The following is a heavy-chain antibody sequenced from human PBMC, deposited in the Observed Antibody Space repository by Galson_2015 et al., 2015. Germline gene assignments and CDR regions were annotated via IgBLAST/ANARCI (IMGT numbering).Heavy chain of an antibody. CDR3: ARAGGYCSSTSCYPGAFDI. D-gene: IGHD2-2*01. CDR2: ISYDGSNK. Sequence: SLRLSCAASGFTFSSYAMHWVRQAPGKGLEWVAVISYDGSNKYYADSVKGRFTISRDNSKNTLYLQMNSLRAEDTAVYYCARAGGYCSSTSCYPGAFDIWGQGTMVTVSS. J-gene: IGHJ3*02. V-gene: IGHV3-30*01. CDR1: GFTFSSYA.